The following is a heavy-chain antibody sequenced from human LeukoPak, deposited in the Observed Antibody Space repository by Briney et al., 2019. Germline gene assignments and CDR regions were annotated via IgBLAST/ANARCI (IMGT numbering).Heavy chain of an antibody. CDR2: VFLGGIT. D-gene: IGHD1-7*01. J-gene: IGHJ4*02. CDR1: NGSLSGYF. Sequence: SETLSLTCAVYNGSLSGYFWTWIRQSPGQGLEWIGEVFLGGITNYNPSLKSRVTISVDKSKNQFSLKLSSVTAADTAVYYCARDDHNWNYRYFDYWGQGTLVTVSS. CDR3: ARDDHNWNYRYFDY. V-gene: IGHV4-34*12.